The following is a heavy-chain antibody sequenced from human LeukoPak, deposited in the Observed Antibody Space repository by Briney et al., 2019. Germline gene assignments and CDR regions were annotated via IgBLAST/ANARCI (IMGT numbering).Heavy chain of an antibody. CDR2: VIAIFGRV. Sequence: GASVKVSCKASRGTFSSYGISWVRQAPGPCLEWMGGVIAIFGRVKYGQKFQGRATITTDESTSTAYMELSSLTSEDTGVYYCARGELGDSSGFSFFDYWGQGTTVTVSS. CDR1: RGTFSSYG. V-gene: IGHV1-69*05. J-gene: IGHJ4*02. D-gene: IGHD3-22*01. CDR3: ARGELGDSSGFSFFDY.